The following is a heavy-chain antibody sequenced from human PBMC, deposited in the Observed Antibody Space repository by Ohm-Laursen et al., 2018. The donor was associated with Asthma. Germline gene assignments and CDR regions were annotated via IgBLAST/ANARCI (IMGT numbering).Heavy chain of an antibody. V-gene: IGHV4-61*03. CDR3: ARVSSYYYDSSGYYFDY. J-gene: IGHJ4*02. Sequence: SDTLSLTCAVSGGAVSSYSFYWSWVRQPPGKGLEWIGYIYDSGSTNYSPSLKSRVTISADTSKNHFSLKLSSVTAADTAVYYCARVSSYYYDSSGYYFDYWGQGTLVTVSS. CDR2: IYDSGST. CDR1: GGAVSSYSFY. D-gene: IGHD3-22*01.